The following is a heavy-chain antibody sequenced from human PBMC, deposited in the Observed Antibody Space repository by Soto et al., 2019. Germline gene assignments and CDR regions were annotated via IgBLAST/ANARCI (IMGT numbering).Heavy chain of an antibody. CDR3: ASADYDILTGSLTFDY. D-gene: IGHD3-9*01. J-gene: IGHJ4*02. CDR2: INPNSGGP. Sequence: ASVKVSCKASGYTFTGYYMHWVRQAPGQWLEWMGWINPNSGGPNYAQKLQGRVTMTRDTSISTAYMALSRQRSDDTSVYYCASADYDILTGSLTFDYWGQGTLVTVSS. CDR1: GYTFTGYY. V-gene: IGHV1-2*02.